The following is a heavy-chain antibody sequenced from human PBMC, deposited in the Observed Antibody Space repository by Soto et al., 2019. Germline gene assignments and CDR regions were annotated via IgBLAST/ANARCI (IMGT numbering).Heavy chain of an antibody. D-gene: IGHD1-26*01. CDR3: ARPLYSGSYYYYGMDV. V-gene: IGHV3-30-3*01. CDR2: ISYDGSNK. J-gene: IGHJ6*02. Sequence: QVQLVESGGGVVQPGRSLRLSCAASGFTFSSYAMHWVRQAPGKGLEWVAVISYDGSNKYYADSVKGRFTISRDNSKNTLYLQMNSLRAEDTAVYYCARPLYSGSYYYYGMDVWGQGTTVTVSS. CDR1: GFTFSSYA.